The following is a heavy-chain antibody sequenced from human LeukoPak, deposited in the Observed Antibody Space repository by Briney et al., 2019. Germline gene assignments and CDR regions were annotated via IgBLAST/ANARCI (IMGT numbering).Heavy chain of an antibody. CDR3: AGYSSSWSY. J-gene: IGHJ4*02. V-gene: IGHV4-59*01. CDR2: IYYSGST. CDR1: GGSISSYY. D-gene: IGHD6-13*01. Sequence: SETLSLTCTVSGGSISSYYWSWIRQPPGKGLEWIGCIYYSGSTNYNPSLKSRVTISVDTSKNQFSLKLSSVTAADTAVYYCAGYSSSWSYWGQGTLVTVSS.